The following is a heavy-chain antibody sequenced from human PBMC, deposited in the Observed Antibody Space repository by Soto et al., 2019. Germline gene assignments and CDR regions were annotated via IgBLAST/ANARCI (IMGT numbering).Heavy chain of an antibody. D-gene: IGHD3-3*01. CDR3: VRHADSYHFWSGYLLVNVMDV. J-gene: IGHJ6*01. V-gene: IGHV4-39*01. CDR2: IYYSGST. Sequence: PSETLSLTCTVTGGSISSSSYYWGWIRQPTGKGLEWIGRIYYSGSTYYNPSLKSRVTISVNTSKNQFSLKLGYVTASYTAVYYFVRHADSYHFWSGYLLVNVMDVSGQVTIVPVSS. CDR1: GGSISSSSYY.